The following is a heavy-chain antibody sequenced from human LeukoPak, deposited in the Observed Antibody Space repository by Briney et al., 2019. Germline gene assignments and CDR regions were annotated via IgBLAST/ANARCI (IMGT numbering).Heavy chain of an antibody. CDR3: ASPKGHSGWSGMEVDY. Sequence: SVKDSCKACGGSFCSYAISAWRRALRGGREGMGGIIPIFGIANYAQKFQGRVTITADKSTSTAYMALSSLTSEDTAVYYCASPKGHSGWSGMEVDYWGQGPLVTVSS. J-gene: IGHJ4*02. V-gene: IGHV1-69*10. CDR2: IIPIFGIA. CDR1: GGSFCSYA. D-gene: IGHD6-19*01.